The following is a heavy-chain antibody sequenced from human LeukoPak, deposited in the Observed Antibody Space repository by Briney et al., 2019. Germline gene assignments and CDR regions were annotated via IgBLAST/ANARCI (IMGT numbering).Heavy chain of an antibody. V-gene: IGHV3-48*01. J-gene: IGHJ4*02. Sequence: PGGSLRLSCAASGFTFSSYGMTWVRQASGKGLEWVSYISSSSSTIYYADSVKGRFTISRDNAKNSLYLQMNSLRAEDTAVYYCARGAYSSSEGFFDYWGQGTLVTVSS. D-gene: IGHD6-6*01. CDR1: GFTFSSYG. CDR3: ARGAYSSSEGFFDY. CDR2: ISSSSSTI.